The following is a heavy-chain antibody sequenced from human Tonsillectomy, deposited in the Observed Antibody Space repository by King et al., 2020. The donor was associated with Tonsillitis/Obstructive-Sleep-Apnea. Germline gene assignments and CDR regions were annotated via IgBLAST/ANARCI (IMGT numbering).Heavy chain of an antibody. V-gene: IGHV3-33*01. CDR2: IWYDGSNK. CDR1: GFTFSSYG. Sequence: VQLVESGGGVVQPGRSLRLSCAASGFTFSSYGMHWVRQAPGKGLEWVAVIWYDGSNKYYADSVKGRFTISRDNSKNTLYLQMNSLRAEDMAVYYCARDLGLRFLEWLFDYWGQGTLVTVSS. J-gene: IGHJ4*02. D-gene: IGHD3-3*01. CDR3: ARDLGLRFLEWLFDY.